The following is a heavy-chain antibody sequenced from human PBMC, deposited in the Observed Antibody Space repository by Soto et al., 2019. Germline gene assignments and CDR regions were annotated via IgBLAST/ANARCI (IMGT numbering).Heavy chain of an antibody. CDR2: IGTAGDT. D-gene: IGHD3-3*01. V-gene: IGHV3-13*01. CDR3: ARWGITIFTATYYGMDV. J-gene: IGHJ6*02. CDR1: GFTFSSYD. Sequence: PGGSLRLSCAASGFTFSSYDMHWVRQATGKGLEWVSAIGTAGDTYYPGSVKGRFTISRENAKNSLYLQMNSLRAEDTAVYYCARWGITIFTATYYGMDVWGQGTTVTSP.